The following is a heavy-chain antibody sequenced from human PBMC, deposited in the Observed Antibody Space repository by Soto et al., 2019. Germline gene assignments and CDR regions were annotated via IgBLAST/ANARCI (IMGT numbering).Heavy chain of an antibody. CDR3: ARVRYSSGGETFDY. CDR1: GFTFSSYA. V-gene: IGHV3-30-3*01. CDR2: ISYDGSNK. D-gene: IGHD6-19*01. Sequence: QVQLVESGGGVVQPGRSLRLSCAASGFTFSSYAMHWVRQAPGKGLEWVAVISYDGSNKYYADSVKGRFTISRDNSKNTRCLQMNSLRAEDTAVYYCARVRYSSGGETFDYWGQGTLVTVSS. J-gene: IGHJ4*02.